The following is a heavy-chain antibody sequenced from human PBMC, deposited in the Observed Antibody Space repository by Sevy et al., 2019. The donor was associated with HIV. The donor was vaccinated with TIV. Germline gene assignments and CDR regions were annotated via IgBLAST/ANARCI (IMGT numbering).Heavy chain of an antibody. J-gene: IGHJ6*02. CDR1: GFTFSSFF. CDR2: IKQDGSEK. Sequence: GGSLRLSCAASGFTFSSFFMSWVRQAPGKGLEWVANIKQDGSEKYYVDSVKGRFTISRDNARNSVYLQMNSLRAEDTGVYYCARDLTAPYYYYGMDVWGQGTMVPVS. V-gene: IGHV3-7*01. CDR3: ARDLTAPYYYYGMDV. D-gene: IGHD1-20*01.